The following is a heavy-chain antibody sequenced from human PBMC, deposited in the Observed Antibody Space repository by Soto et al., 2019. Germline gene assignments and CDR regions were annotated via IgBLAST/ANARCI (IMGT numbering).Heavy chain of an antibody. V-gene: IGHV1-46*01. CDR3: ARAXDPIFGPTQTTNNGRGA. D-gene: IGHD3-3*01. CDR1: GYTFTSFY. J-gene: IGHJ6*02. Sequence: ASVKVSCKASGYTFTSFYMHWVRQAPGQGLEWMGIINPSGGSTGYAQKFQGTVTMTRDTCRRTVYMELSSLRSDDTAVYYCARAXDPIFGPTQTTNNGRGAWGQGRTGTV. CDR2: INPSGGST.